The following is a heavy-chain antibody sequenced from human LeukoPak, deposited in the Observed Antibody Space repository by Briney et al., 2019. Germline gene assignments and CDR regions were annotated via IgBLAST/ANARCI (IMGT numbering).Heavy chain of an antibody. D-gene: IGHD6-13*01. J-gene: IGHJ5*02. V-gene: IGHV4-38-2*02. CDR1: GYSISSGYY. Sequence: PSETLSLTCTVSGYSISSGYYWGWIRQPPGKGLEWIGSIYHSGSTNYNPSLKSRVTISVDTSKNQFSLKLSSVTAADTAVYYCARGSSWYPWGQGTLVTVSS. CDR3: ARGSSWYP. CDR2: IYHSGST.